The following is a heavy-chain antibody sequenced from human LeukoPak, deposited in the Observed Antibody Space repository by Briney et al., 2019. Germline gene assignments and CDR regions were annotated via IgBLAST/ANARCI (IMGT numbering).Heavy chain of an antibody. D-gene: IGHD3-9*01. CDR2: ISAYNGNT. J-gene: IGHJ4*02. Sequence: GASVKVSCKASGYTFTSYGISWVRQAPGQGLEWMGWISAYNGNTNYAQKLQGRVTMTTDTSTSTAYMELRSLRSDDTAVYYCARDQGLQYYDILTGYYSVPDFDYWGQGTLVTVSS. V-gene: IGHV1-18*01. CDR1: GYTFTSYG. CDR3: ARDQGLQYYDILTGYYSVPDFDY.